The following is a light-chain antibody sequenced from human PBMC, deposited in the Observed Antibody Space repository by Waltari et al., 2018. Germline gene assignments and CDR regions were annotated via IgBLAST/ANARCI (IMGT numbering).Light chain of an antibody. CDR3: HQYYDTPRT. CDR2: WAS. CDR1: QSVLYSSDNKNY. J-gene: IGKJ1*01. V-gene: IGKV4-1*01. Sequence: DIVMTQFPDSLAVSLGERATINCQSSQSVLYSSDNKNYLAWYQQTPGQPPQRLIYWASNRGSGVPDRFSGSGSGTDFTLTISSLQAADVAVYYCHQYYDTPRTFGQGTKVEIK.